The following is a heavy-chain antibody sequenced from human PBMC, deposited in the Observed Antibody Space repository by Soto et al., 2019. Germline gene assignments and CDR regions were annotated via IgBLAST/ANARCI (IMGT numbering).Heavy chain of an antibody. Sequence: PSETLSLTCTVSGGSISSSIYYWGWIRQPPGKGLEWIGSIYYSGSTYYNPSLKSRVTISVDTSKNQFSLKLSSVTAADTAVYYCAKDLPMVRGVIGSLDYWGQGTLVTVSS. CDR1: GGSISSSIYY. J-gene: IGHJ4*02. CDR2: IYYSGST. V-gene: IGHV4-39*02. D-gene: IGHD3-10*01. CDR3: AKDLPMVRGVIGSLDY.